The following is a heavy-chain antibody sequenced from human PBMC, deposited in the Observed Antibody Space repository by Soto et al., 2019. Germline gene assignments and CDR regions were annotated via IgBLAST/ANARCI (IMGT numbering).Heavy chain of an antibody. D-gene: IGHD2-2*01. CDR1: GFTFSNHA. CDR3: ARDKGVYCSSTSCPTPYYYYYMDV. CDR2: ISGNGDTI. V-gene: IGHV3-23*01. J-gene: IGHJ6*03. Sequence: GGSLRLSCATSGFTFSNHAMTWVRQAAGKGLEWVSDISGNGDTIHYADSVKGRFTISRDNSKNTLYLQMNSLRAEDTAVYYCARDKGVYCSSTSCPTPYYYYYMDVWGKGTTVTVSS.